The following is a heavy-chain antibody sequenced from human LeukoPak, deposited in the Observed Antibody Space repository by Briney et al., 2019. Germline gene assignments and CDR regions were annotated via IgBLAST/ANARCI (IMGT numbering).Heavy chain of an antibody. CDR2: ISASGISI. V-gene: IGHV3-48*03. J-gene: IGHJ1*01. CDR1: GLTFDSYG. Sequence: GRSLRLSCAAAGLTFDSYGMYWVRQSPGKGPEWVSYISASGISIKYADSVKGRFTISRDNAKNLVYLQMDSLRAEDTAVYYCVPPAAGLHRTISTEYFQHWGQGTPVIVSS. D-gene: IGHD6-13*01. CDR3: VPPAAGLHRTISTEYFQH.